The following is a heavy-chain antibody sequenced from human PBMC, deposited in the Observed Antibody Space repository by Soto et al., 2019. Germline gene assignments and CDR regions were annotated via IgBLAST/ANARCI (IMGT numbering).Heavy chain of an antibody. D-gene: IGHD2-2*01. CDR3: ARLYCSSTSCPTGRDAVEI. Sequence: QVQLQESGPGLVKPSETLSLTCTVSGGSISSYYWSWIRQPPGKGLEWIGYIYYSWSTNYNPSLKILVTISVDTSKNQFCLKLSSMTAPDTAVYYCARLYCSSTSCPTGRDAVEIWGQGSMVTVSS. V-gene: IGHV4-59*08. CDR1: GGSISSYY. J-gene: IGHJ3*02. CDR2: IYYSWST.